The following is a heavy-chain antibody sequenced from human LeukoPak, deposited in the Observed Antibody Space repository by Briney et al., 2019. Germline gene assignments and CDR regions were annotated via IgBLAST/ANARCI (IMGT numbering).Heavy chain of an antibody. CDR3: ARAVRYYYDSRGYYGEVTLFDY. D-gene: IGHD3-22*01. Sequence: SETLSLTCTASGFTISSYYWSWIRQPPGKGLEWIGYIYYSGSTNYNPSLKSRVTISVDTSKNQFSLKLSSVTAADTAVYYCARAVRYYYDSRGYYGEVTLFDYWGQGTLVTVSS. CDR1: GFTISSYY. V-gene: IGHV4-59*01. J-gene: IGHJ4*02. CDR2: IYYSGST.